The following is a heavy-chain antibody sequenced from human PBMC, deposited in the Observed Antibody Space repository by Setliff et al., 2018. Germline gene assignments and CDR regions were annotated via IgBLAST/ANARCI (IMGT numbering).Heavy chain of an antibody. Sequence: ASVKVSCKTSGYTFTGYFIHWVRQAPRQGLEWLGWINPKSGVTSYAQSFQGRIAMTRDTSINTVYMELNSLTSDDAAVYFCEREGGLQGATSYYYFYNYINVWGKGTKVTVSS. CDR3: EREGGLQGATSYYYFYNYINV. D-gene: IGHD1-26*01. CDR2: INPKSGVT. J-gene: IGHJ6*03. V-gene: IGHV1-2*02. CDR1: GYTFTGYF.